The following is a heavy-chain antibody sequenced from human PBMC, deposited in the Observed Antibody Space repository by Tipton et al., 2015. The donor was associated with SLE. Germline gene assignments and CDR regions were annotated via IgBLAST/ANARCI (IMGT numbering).Heavy chain of an antibody. Sequence: LSLTCAVYGGSFSGYYWSWIRQPPGKGLEWIGEINHSGNTNYNPSLKSRVTISVDTSKKQFSLKLSSVTAADTAVYYCARENYGILTGPVDAFDIWGQGTMVTVSS. CDR1: GGSFSGYY. D-gene: IGHD3-9*01. V-gene: IGHV4-34*01. CDR2: INHSGNT. CDR3: ARENYGILTGPVDAFDI. J-gene: IGHJ3*02.